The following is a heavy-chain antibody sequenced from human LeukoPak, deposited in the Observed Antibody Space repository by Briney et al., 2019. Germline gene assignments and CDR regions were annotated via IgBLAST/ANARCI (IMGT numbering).Heavy chain of an antibody. D-gene: IGHD3-22*01. Sequence: GESLKISCKVSGYSFTSYWIGWVRQMPGEGLEWMGIIYPGDSDTRYSPSFQGQVTISADKSISTAYLQWSSLKASDTAMYYCARLTYYYDSSGQSGPFDYWGQGTLVTVSS. V-gene: IGHV5-51*01. J-gene: IGHJ4*02. CDR2: IYPGDSDT. CDR1: GYSFTSYW. CDR3: ARLTYYYDSSGQSGPFDY.